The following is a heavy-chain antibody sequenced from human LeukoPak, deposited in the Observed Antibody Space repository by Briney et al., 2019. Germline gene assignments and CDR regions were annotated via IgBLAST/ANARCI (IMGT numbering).Heavy chain of an antibody. D-gene: IGHD1-26*01. CDR1: GFNFRSYA. Sequence: GGSLRLPCGGSGFNFRSYAIHWVRQPPGKGLEWVAIIWYDGSKTHYAESVKGRFTISRDNSNNMAYLQMSSLRVEDTAVYFCAKEVGPDLGAWGQGTLVTVSS. J-gene: IGHJ4*02. V-gene: IGHV3-33*06. CDR2: IWYDGSKT. CDR3: AKEVGPDLGA.